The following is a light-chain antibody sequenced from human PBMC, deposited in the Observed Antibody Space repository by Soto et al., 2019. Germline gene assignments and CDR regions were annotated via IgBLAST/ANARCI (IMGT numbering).Light chain of an antibody. V-gene: IGKV1-5*01. CDR3: QQYHSYWT. CDR2: DAS. J-gene: IGKJ1*01. Sequence: DFQMTQSPSTLSASVGDRVTITCRASQNIRSRLAWFQQKPGKAPKLLIYDASILESGVPQRFSGSGSGTEFTLTISSLQTDDFSTYYWQQYHSYWTFGQGTKVDIK. CDR1: QNIRSR.